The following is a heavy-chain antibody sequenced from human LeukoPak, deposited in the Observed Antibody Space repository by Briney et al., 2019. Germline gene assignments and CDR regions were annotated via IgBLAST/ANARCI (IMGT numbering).Heavy chain of an antibody. CDR1: GYIFTSYY. Sequence: ASVKVSCKASGYIFTSYYMHWVRQAPGQGLEWMGIINPNGGNTNYAQKFQGRVTMTRDTSTSTVYMELSSLRSEDTAVYYCAADPQYYSDSSGYYYPPNPLLDPWGQGTLVTVSS. V-gene: IGHV1-46*01. J-gene: IGHJ5*02. CDR3: AADPQYYSDSSGYYYPPNPLLDP. D-gene: IGHD3-22*01. CDR2: INPNGGNT.